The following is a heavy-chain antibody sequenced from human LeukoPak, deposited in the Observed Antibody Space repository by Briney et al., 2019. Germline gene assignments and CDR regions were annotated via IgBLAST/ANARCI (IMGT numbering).Heavy chain of an antibody. Sequence: GGSLRLSCAASGFTFSTYAMSWVRQTPGKGLEWVSAVSGSGDSTYYADSVKGRFAISRDNSKNTLYLHMNSLRAEDTAIYYCAKGDDIAAAGTLHFDHWGQGTLVTVSS. J-gene: IGHJ1*01. V-gene: IGHV3-23*01. CDR1: GFTFSTYA. D-gene: IGHD6-13*01. CDR3: AKGDDIAAAGTLHFDH. CDR2: VSGSGDST.